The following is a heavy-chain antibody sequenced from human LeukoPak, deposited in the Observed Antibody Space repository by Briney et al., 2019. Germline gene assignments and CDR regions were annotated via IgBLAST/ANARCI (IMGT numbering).Heavy chain of an antibody. Sequence: PGGSLRLSCAVSGITLNNYGMSWVRQAPGKGLEWVAGISDSGGRTNYVDSVRGGFTISRDNPKNTLYLQMNSLRAEDTAVYFCAKRGVVIRVILVGFHKEAYYFDSWGQGALVTVSS. CDR2: ISDSGGRT. J-gene: IGHJ4*02. CDR3: AKRGVVIRVILVGFHKEAYYFDS. CDR1: GITLNNYG. D-gene: IGHD3-22*01. V-gene: IGHV3-23*01.